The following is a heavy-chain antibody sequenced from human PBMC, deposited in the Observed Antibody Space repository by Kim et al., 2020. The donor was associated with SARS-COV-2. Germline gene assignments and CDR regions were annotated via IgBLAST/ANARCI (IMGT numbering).Heavy chain of an antibody. Sequence: SGRDIYSEASVKGRFTISRDSAKNSLYLQMNSLRDEDTAVYYCARGASDYWGQGTLVTVSS. V-gene: IGHV3-11*04. CDR2: SGRDI. J-gene: IGHJ4*02. CDR3: ARGASDY.